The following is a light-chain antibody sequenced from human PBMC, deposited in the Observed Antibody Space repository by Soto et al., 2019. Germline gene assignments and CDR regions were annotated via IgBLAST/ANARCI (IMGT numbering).Light chain of an antibody. Sequence: DIHLTHSPFSLSSSLVDRVTFTCQASQDITTYLNWYQQKPGKAPKLLIFDASSLKTGVPSRFSGSGSGTHFTFVISSLQPEDVAVYYCQQFDNFPITFGQGTRLEIK. CDR2: DAS. V-gene: IGKV1-33*01. J-gene: IGKJ5*01. CDR3: QQFDNFPIT. CDR1: QDITTY.